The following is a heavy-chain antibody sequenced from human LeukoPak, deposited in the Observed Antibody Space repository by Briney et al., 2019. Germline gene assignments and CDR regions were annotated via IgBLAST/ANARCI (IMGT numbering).Heavy chain of an antibody. CDR3: AKPQVTADWYYFHY. J-gene: IGHJ4*02. V-gene: IGHV3-11*06. CDR2: ISSSSSYT. CDR1: GFTFSDYY. D-gene: IGHD2-21*02. Sequence: GGSLRLSCAASGFTFSDYYMSWIRQAPGKGLEWVSYISSSSSYTNYADSVKGRFTISRDNAKNSLYLQMNSLRPDDTAVYFCAKPQVTADWYYFHYWGQGTLVTVSS.